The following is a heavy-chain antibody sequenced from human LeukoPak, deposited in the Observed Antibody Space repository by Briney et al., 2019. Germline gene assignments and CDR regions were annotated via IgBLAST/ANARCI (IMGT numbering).Heavy chain of an antibody. V-gene: IGHV3-74*01. D-gene: IGHD1-26*01. CDR1: GFTFSSYW. CDR2: INIDGSST. Sequence: GGSLRLSCAASGFTFSSYWMHWFRQAPGKGLVWVSRINIDGSSTSYADSVKGRFTISRDNAKNTLYLQMNSLRAEDTAVYYCARVRWELANWFDPWGQGTLVTVSS. CDR3: ARVRWELANWFDP. J-gene: IGHJ5*02.